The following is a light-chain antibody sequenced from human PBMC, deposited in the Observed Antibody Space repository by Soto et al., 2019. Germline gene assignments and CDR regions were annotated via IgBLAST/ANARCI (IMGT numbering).Light chain of an antibody. CDR1: QSITSN. CDR3: QQYTNWPFT. V-gene: IGKV3-15*01. J-gene: IGKJ3*01. Sequence: EIGMTQSPATLSVSPGERATLSCRASQSITSNLAWYQQKPGQAPRLLIYGASTRATGIPARFSGSGYGTEFTLPISSLQSEDFAVYYCQQYTNWPFTFGPGTKVDVK. CDR2: GAS.